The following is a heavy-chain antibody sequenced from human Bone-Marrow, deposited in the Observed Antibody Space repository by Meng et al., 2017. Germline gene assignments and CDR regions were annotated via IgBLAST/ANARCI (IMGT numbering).Heavy chain of an antibody. CDR2: IWSDGSNK. J-gene: IGHJ4*02. V-gene: IGHV3-33*01. Sequence: VRWGESGGGVVQPWRTMRPSCAASGFLFSSYGMPWVRQAQGKGLEWVALIWSDGSNKYYEDSVKGRFTISRDNSKNTLYLQMNSLRAEDTALYYCARVFDTYYFDSWGQGTLVTVSS. CDR1: GFLFSSYG. CDR3: ARVFDTYYFDS.